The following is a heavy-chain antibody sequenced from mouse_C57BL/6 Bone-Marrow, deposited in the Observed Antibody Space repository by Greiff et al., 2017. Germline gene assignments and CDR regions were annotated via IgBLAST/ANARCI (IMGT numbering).Heavy chain of an antibody. CDR3: ASSRVTLFDY. J-gene: IGHJ2*01. D-gene: IGHD3-1*01. CDR1: GYTFTDYY. CDR2: INPNNGGT. V-gene: IGHV1-26*01. Sequence: EVQLQQSGPELVKPGASVKISCKASGYTFTDYYMNWVKQSHGKSLEWIGDINPNNGGTSYNQKFKGKATLTVDKSSSTAYMELRSLTSEDSAVYYCASSRVTLFDYWGQGTTLTVSS.